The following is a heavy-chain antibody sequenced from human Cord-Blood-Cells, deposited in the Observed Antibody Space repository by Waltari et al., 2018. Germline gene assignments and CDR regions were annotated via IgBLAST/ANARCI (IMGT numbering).Heavy chain of an antibody. D-gene: IGHD5-12*01. Sequence: QVQLKVSGAGLVKPLETPSLTCSVSGYSKSSGYYWGWIRYPPGKGLEWIGSIYHSGSTYYNPSLKSRVTISVDASKNQFSLKLSSVTAADTAVYYCARGRLHGDSGYDYFDYWGQGTLVTVSS. J-gene: IGHJ4*02. CDR2: IYHSGST. CDR1: GYSKSSGYY. CDR3: ARGRLHGDSGYDYFDY. V-gene: IGHV4-38-2*02.